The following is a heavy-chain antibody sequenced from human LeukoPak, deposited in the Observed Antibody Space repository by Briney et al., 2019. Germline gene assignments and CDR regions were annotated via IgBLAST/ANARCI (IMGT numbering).Heavy chain of an antibody. Sequence: PSETLSLTCTVSGGSISSSTYYWGWIRQPPGKGLEWIGSIFYSGRTYYNPSLKSRVTMSVDTSKNQFSLKLSSVTAADTAVYYCARLKATVSIHAYFDSWGQGTLSPSPQ. CDR1: GGSISSSTYY. D-gene: IGHD4-17*01. CDR3: ARLKATVSIHAYFDS. V-gene: IGHV4-39*07. J-gene: IGHJ4*02. CDR2: IFYSGRT.